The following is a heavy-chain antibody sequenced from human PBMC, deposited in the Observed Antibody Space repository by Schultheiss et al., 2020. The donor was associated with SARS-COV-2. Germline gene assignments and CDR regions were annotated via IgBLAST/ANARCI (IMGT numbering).Heavy chain of an antibody. CDR2: ISGSGGST. V-gene: IGHV3-23*01. D-gene: IGHD3-3*01. CDR1: GFTFSSYA. CDR3: ATQRYGFLEWPGRFDP. Sequence: GESLKISCAASGFTFSSYAMSWVRQAPGKGLEWVSAISGSGGSTYYADSVKGRFTISRDNAQNSLFLQMNSLRAEDTAVYYCATQRYGFLEWPGRFDPWGQGTLVTVSS. J-gene: IGHJ5*02.